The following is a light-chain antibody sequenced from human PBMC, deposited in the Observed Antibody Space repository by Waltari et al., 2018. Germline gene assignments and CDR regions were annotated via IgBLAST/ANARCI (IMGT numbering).Light chain of an antibody. Sequence: EIVLTQSPATLSVSPGEGATLSCRASQSVANRLAWYQQKPGQSPRLLIYGVSTRATGIPARFSGSGAGTDFTLTISSLQSEDFVVYSCQQYNDWPLTFGGGTKVEI. V-gene: IGKV3-15*01. CDR1: QSVANR. CDR2: GVS. CDR3: QQYNDWPLT. J-gene: IGKJ4*01.